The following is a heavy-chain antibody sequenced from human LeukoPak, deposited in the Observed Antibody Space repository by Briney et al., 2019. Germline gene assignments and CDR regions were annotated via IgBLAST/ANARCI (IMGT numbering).Heavy chain of an antibody. V-gene: IGHV7-4-1*01. CDR3: ARLVAAGGSGSFDP. CDR1: GYTFTTYA. J-gene: IGHJ5*02. Sequence: ASAKVSCKASGYTFTTYAMNWVRQAPGQGLGWMGWINTYTGNPTYAQDFTGRFVFSLDTSVSTAYLQIYSLKAEDTAVYYCARLVAAGGSGSFDPWGQGTLVTVSS. D-gene: IGHD6-13*01. CDR2: INTYTGNP.